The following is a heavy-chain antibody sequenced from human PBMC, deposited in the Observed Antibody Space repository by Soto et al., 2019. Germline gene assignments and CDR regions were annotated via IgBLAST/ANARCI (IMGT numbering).Heavy chain of an antibody. Sequence: ASVKVSCKASGGTFSSYTISWVRQAPGQGLEWMGRIIPILGIANYAQKFQGRVTITADKSTSTAYMELSSLRSEDTAVYYCAREWELESYYYYGMDVWGQGTTVTVSS. CDR3: AREWELESYYYYGMDV. CDR1: GGTFSSYT. CDR2: IIPILGIA. D-gene: IGHD1-26*01. V-gene: IGHV1-69*04. J-gene: IGHJ6*02.